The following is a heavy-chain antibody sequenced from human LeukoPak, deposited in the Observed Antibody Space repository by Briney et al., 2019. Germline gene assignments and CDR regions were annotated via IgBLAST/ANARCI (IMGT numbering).Heavy chain of an antibody. CDR2: IYYSGST. D-gene: IGHD4-23*01. CDR3: WVGSTVVTPIGGFHY. Sequence: PSETLSLTCTVSGGSIRSSSYYWGWIRQPPGKGLEWIGSIYYSGSTYYNPSLKSRVTISVDTSKNQFSLKLSPVTAADTAVYYCWVGSTVVTPIGGFHYWGQETLVTVSS. V-gene: IGHV4-39*01. J-gene: IGHJ4*02. CDR1: GGSIRSSSYY.